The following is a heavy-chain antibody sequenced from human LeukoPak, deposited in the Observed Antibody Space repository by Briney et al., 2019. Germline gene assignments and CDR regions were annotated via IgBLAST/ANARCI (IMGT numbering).Heavy chain of an antibody. J-gene: IGHJ6*03. CDR1: GGSFSGYY. CDR2: INHSGST. D-gene: IGHD3-3*01. V-gene: IGHV4-34*01. CDR3: ARADFWSGFENYYYYYMDV. Sequence: ASETLSLTCAVYGGSFSGYYWGWIRQPPGKGLEWIGEINHSGSTNYNPSLKSRVTISVDTSKNQFSLKLSSVTAADTAVYYCARADFWSGFENYYYYYMDVWGKGTTVTVSS.